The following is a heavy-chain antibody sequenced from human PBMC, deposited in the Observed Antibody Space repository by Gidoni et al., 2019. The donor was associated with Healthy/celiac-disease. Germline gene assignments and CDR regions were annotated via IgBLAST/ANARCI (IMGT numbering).Heavy chain of an antibody. Sequence: QLQLQESGPGLVKPSETLSLTCTVSGGSISSSSYYWGWIRQPPGKGLEWIGSIYYSGSTYYNPSLKRRVTISVDTSKNQFSLKLSSVTAADTAVYYCARESVLRFLEWPTYGMDVWGQGTTVTVSS. CDR1: GGSISSSSYY. CDR2: IYYSGST. V-gene: IGHV4-39*01. J-gene: IGHJ6*02. D-gene: IGHD3-3*01. CDR3: ARESVLRFLEWPTYGMDV.